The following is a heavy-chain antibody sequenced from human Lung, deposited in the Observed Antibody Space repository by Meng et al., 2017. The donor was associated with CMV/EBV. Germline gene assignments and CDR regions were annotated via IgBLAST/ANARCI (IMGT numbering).Heavy chain of an antibody. J-gene: IGHJ5*02. CDR1: Y. CDR2: INHSGST. V-gene: IGHV4-34*01. CDR3: ARGPSYYYGSGSYYNAMYNWFDP. Sequence: YWSWIRQPPGKGLEWIGEINHSGSTNYNPSLKSRVTISVDTSKNQFTLKLSSVTAADTAVYYCARGPSYYYGSGSYYNAMYNWFDPWGQGTLVTVSS. D-gene: IGHD3-10*01.